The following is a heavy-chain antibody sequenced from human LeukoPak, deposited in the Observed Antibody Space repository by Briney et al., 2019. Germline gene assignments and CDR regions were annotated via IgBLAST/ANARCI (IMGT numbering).Heavy chain of an antibody. CDR3: AREGRYYDSSGYR. J-gene: IGHJ4*02. Sequence: PSETLSLTCTVSGYSISSGYYWGWIRQPPGKGLEWIGSIYHSGSTYYNPSLKSRVTISVDTSKNQFSLKLSSVTAADTAVYYCAREGRYYDSSGYRWGQGTLVTVSS. CDR1: GYSISSGYY. D-gene: IGHD3-22*01. V-gene: IGHV4-38-2*02. CDR2: IYHSGST.